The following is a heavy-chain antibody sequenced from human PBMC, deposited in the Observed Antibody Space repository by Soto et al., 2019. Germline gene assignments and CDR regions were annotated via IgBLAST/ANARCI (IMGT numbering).Heavy chain of an antibody. V-gene: IGHV3-23*01. CDR1: GFTFSSYA. CDR3: AKDRHTPKRRIAAGFPTFDP. J-gene: IGHJ5*02. CDR2: ISGSGGST. Sequence: GGSLRLSCAASGFTFSSYAMSWVRQAPGKGLEWVSAISGSGGSTYYADSVKGRFTISRDNSKNTLYLQMNSLRAEDTAVYYCAKDRHTPKRRIAAGFPTFDPWGQGTLVTVSS. D-gene: IGHD6-13*01.